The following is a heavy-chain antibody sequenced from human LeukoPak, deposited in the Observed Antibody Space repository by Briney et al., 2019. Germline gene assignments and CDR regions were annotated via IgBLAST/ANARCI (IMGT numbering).Heavy chain of an antibody. CDR3: TTATGSSGWNFFDS. V-gene: IGHV3-15*01. D-gene: IGHD6-19*01. Sequence: GGSLRLSCAASGFTFSNAWMSWVRQAPGKGLEWVGRIKSKTDGGTTDYAAPVKGRFTISRDDSKDTLYLQMNSLKTEDTAVYYCTTATGSSGWNFFDSWGQGTLVTVSS. CDR2: IKSKTDGGTT. J-gene: IGHJ5*01. CDR1: GFTFSNAW.